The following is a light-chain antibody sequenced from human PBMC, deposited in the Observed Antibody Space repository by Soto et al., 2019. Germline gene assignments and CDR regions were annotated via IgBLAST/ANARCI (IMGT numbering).Light chain of an antibody. CDR1: QGIEND. CDR3: LQDYNYPYT. J-gene: IGKJ2*01. CDR2: AAS. Sequence: AIQMTQSPSSLSASVGDRVTITCRASQGIENDLGWYQQKPGKAPNLLIYAASSLQSGVPSRFSGSGSDTDFTLTISSLQPEDFATYYCLQDYNYPYTFGQGTKLEIK. V-gene: IGKV1-6*01.